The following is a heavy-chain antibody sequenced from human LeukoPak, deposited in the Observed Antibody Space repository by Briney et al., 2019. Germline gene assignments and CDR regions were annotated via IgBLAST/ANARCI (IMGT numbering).Heavy chain of an antibody. CDR3: VAGTTY. CDR1: GFTFSSFA. V-gene: IGHV3-48*04. CDR2: ISSGGTTI. J-gene: IGHJ4*02. Sequence: GGSLRLSCSASGFTFSSFALSWVRQAPGKGLEWVSYISSGGTTIYYADSVKGRFTISRDNARNSLYLQMNSLRAEDTAVYWAVAGTTYWGQGTLVTVSS. D-gene: IGHD6-19*01.